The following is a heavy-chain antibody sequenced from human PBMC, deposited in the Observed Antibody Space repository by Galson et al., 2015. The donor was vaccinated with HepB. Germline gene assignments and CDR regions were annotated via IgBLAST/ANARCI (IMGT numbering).Heavy chain of an antibody. CDR1: GFTVNTR. J-gene: IGHJ4*02. Sequence: SLRLSCAASGFTVNTRMSWFRQAPGTGLEWVSVIYGRGNTYYADSVKGRFTISRDNSKNTLYLQMNSLRAEDTALYYCAKDPYLYSALAGTMAGVDYWGQGTLVTVSS. D-gene: IGHD6-19*01. CDR2: IYGRGNT. V-gene: IGHV3-66*03. CDR3: AKDPYLYSALAGTMAGVDY.